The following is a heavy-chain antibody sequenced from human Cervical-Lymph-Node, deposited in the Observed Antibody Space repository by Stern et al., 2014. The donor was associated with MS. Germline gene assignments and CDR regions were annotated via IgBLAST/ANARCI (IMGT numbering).Heavy chain of an antibody. CDR1: GDNFTKYA. V-gene: IGHV1-69*01. Sequence: VHLVESGAEVKRPGSSVKVSCQTSGDNFTKYAFNWVRLVPGRGLEWMGGIIPMFDTADYAHNLKGRVTITADESTSTTYMDLSSLTSEDTALYYCARGSVYYDFWTTSYGHLEFWGQGTLVTVSS. J-gene: IGHJ4*02. CDR2: IIPMFDTA. CDR3: ARGSVYYDFWTTSYGHLEF. D-gene: IGHD3-3*01.